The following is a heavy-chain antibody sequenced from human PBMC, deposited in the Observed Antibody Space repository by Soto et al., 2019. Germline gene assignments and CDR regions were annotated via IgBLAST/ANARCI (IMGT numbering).Heavy chain of an antibody. J-gene: IGHJ6*02. CDR3: ARVIMDV. Sequence: AGSVRHPCPASAVTYSSYRMNWVRQAPGKGLEWVSYISSSSSTIYYADSVKGRFTISRDNAKNSLYLQMNSLRDEDTAVYYCARVIMDVWGQGTTVTVSS. V-gene: IGHV3-48*02. CDR2: ISSSSSTI. CDR1: AVTYSSYR.